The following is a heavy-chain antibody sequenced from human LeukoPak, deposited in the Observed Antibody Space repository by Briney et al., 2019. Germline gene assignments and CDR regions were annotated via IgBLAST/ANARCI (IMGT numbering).Heavy chain of an antibody. D-gene: IGHD6-6*01. J-gene: IGHJ4*02. CDR3: ARDGPAYSSSSLH. Sequence: SETLSLTCTVSGGSISSGGYYWSWIRQHPGKGLEWIGYIYYSGSTYYNPSLKSRVTISVDTSKNQFSLKLSSVTAADTAVYYCARDGPAYSSSSLHWGQGTLVTVSS. V-gene: IGHV4-31*03. CDR1: GGSISSGGYY. CDR2: IYYSGST.